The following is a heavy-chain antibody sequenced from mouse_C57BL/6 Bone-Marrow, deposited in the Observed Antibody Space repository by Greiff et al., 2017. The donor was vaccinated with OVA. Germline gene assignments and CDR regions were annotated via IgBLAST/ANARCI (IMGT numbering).Heavy chain of an antibody. V-gene: IGHV1-52*01. CDR2: IDPSDSET. J-gene: IGHJ2*01. CDR1: GYTFTSYW. Sequence: QVQLQQPGAELVRPGSSVKLPCKASGYTFTSYWMHWVKQRPIQGLEWIGNIDPSDSETHYNQKFKDKATLTVDKSSSTAYMQLSSLTSEDSAVYYCARRPYYYGSSLFDYWGQGTTLTVSS. D-gene: IGHD1-1*01. CDR3: ARRPYYYGSSLFDY.